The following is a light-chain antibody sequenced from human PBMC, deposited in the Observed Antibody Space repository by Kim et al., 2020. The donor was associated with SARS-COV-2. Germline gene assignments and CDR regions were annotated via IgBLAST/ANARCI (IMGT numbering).Light chain of an antibody. CDR2: DVS. V-gene: IGLV2-14*03. J-gene: IGLJ2*01. CDR3: SSYTSSSTVV. CDR1: SSDVGGYKY. Sequence: QSALTQPASVFGSPGQSITISCTGTSSDVGGYKYVSWYQQHPGKAPKLMIYDVSNRPSGVSNRFSGSKSGNTASLTISGLQAEDEADYYCSSYTSSSTVVFGGGTQLTVL.